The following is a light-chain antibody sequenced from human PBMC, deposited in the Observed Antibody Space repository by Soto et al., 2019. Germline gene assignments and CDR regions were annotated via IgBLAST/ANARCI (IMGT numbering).Light chain of an antibody. CDR1: QSLLHSNGYNY. V-gene: IGKV2-28*01. CDR2: LGS. CDR3: MQPLQSWT. Sequence: DIVMTQSPLSLPVTPGEPASISCRSSQSLLHSNGYNYLDWYLQKPGQSPQLLIYLGSNRASGVPDRFRGSGSGTDFTLKISRVEAGDVGVYYCMQPLQSWTFGQGTKVEIK. J-gene: IGKJ1*01.